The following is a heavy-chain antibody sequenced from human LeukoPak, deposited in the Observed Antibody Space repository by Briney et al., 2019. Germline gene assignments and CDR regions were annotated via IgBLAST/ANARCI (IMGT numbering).Heavy chain of an antibody. V-gene: IGHV1-69*13. CDR2: IIPIFGTA. D-gene: IGHD3-22*01. CDR1: VGTFSSYA. Sequence: ASVKVSCKASVGTFSSYAISWVRQAPGQGLEWMGGIIPIFGTANYAQNFQGRVTITADESTSTAYMELSSLRSEDTAVYYCARGDTPNYYDSSGYYYEFDYWGQGTLVTVSS. CDR3: ARGDTPNYYDSSGYYYEFDY. J-gene: IGHJ4*02.